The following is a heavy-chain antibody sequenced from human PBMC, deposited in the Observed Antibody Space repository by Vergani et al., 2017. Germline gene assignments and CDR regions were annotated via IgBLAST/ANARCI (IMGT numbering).Heavy chain of an antibody. J-gene: IGHJ6*02. CDR2: IIPILGIA. CDR1: GGTFSSYT. V-gene: IGHV1-69*08. D-gene: IGHD5-18*01. CDR3: ARDGGYSYGYRNYYYGMDV. Sequence: QVQLVQSGAEVKKPGSSVKVSCKASGGTFSSYTISWVRQAPGQGLEWMGRIIPILGIANYAQKFQGRVTITAAKSTSTAYMELSSLRSEDTAVYYCARDGGYSYGYRNYYYGMDVWGQGTTVTVSS.